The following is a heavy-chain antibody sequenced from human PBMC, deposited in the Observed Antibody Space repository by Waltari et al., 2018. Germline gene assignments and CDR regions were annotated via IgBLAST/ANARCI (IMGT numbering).Heavy chain of an antibody. CDR1: GYSITTSY. CDR2: IHSSGSS. Sequence: QVQLQASGPGLVKPSETLSLTCTVSGYSITTSYWSWIRQTPRKGLEFIGYIHSSGSSNYNPSLRGRVTMLVDTSKNQFSLRLSSVTAADTAVYYCARHVSGGTYPLDCWGQGTLVTVSS. CDR3: ARHVSGGTYPLDC. V-gene: IGHV4-59*08. D-gene: IGHD1-26*01. J-gene: IGHJ4*02.